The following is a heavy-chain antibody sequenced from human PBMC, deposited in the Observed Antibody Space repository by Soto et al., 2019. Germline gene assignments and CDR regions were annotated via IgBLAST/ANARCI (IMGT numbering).Heavy chain of an antibody. Sequence: QVQLVQSGAEVKKPGSSVKVSCKASGGIFSTYAISWLRQAPGQVLEWMGGIIPIFGTPNYAQRFQGRVTITADESTSPAYMALSRLRAEDTAVYYCARDRDYYGSGNYYNRIDFWGQGTLVTFSS. V-gene: IGHV1-69*01. CDR2: IIPIFGTP. D-gene: IGHD3-10*01. J-gene: IGHJ4*02. CDR1: GGIFSTYA. CDR3: ARDRDYYGSGNYYNRIDF.